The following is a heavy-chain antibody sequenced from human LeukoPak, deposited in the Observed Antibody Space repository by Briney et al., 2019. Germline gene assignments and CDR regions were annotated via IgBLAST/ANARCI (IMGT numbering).Heavy chain of an antibody. D-gene: IGHD3-3*01. V-gene: IGHV3-30*02. J-gene: IGHJ5*02. CDR3: AKEPPQYYDFWSGFWFDP. Sequence: QPGGSLRLSCAASGFTFSSYGMHWVRQAPGKGLEWVAFIQYDGSNKYYADSVKGRFTISRDNSKNTLYLQMNSLRAEDTAVYYCAKEPPQYYDFWSGFWFDPWGQGTLVTVSS. CDR2: IQYDGSNK. CDR1: GFTFSSYG.